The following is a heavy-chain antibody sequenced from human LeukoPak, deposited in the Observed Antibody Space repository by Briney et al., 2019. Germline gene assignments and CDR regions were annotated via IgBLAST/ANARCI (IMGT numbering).Heavy chain of an antibody. V-gene: IGHV1-2*02. CDR3: ARGRFRSGSYSEY. CDR1: GYTFTGYY. CDR2: INPNSGGT. Sequence: ASVKVSCKASGYTFTGYYMHWVRQAPGQGLEWMGWINPNSGGTNYAQKFQGRVTMTRDTSISTAYMELSRLRSDDTAVYYCARGRFRSGSYSEYWGQGTLVTVSS. D-gene: IGHD1-26*01. J-gene: IGHJ4*02.